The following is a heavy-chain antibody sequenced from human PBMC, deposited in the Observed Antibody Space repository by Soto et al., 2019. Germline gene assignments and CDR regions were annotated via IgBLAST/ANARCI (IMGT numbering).Heavy chain of an antibody. D-gene: IGHD6-13*01. CDR3: ARDLRIAATFDY. V-gene: IGHV3-30*03. J-gene: IGHJ4*02. Sequence: GGSLRLSCAASGFTFSSYSMNWVRQAPGKGLEWVAVISYDGSNKYYADSVKGRFTISRDNSKNTLYLQMNSLRAEDTAVYYCARDLRIAATFDYWGQGTLVTVSS. CDR2: ISYDGSNK. CDR1: GFTFSSYS.